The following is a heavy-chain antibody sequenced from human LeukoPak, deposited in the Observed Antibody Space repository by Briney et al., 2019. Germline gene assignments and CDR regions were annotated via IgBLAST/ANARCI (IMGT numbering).Heavy chain of an antibody. CDR2: IKQDGSEK. V-gene: IGHV3-7*03. Sequence: GGSLRLSCVASGFTFSDYWMTWVHQAPGKGLEWVANIKQDGSEKYYVDSVKGRFTISRDNAKNSLYLQMKRLRAEDTARYYCAKGDDSSGYLFDHWGQGTLVTVSS. J-gene: IGHJ4*02. CDR3: AKGDDSSGYLFDH. D-gene: IGHD3-22*01. CDR1: GFTFSDYW.